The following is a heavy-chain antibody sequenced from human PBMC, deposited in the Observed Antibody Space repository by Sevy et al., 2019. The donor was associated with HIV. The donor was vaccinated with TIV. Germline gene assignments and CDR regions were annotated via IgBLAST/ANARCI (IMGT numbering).Heavy chain of an antibody. CDR2: ISSSGSTI. D-gene: IGHD6-13*01. CDR3: ARDSPLVLAAAGKGAYGMDV. Sequence: GGSLRLSCAASGFTFSDYYMSWIRQAPGKGLEWASYISSSGSTIYYADSVKGRFTISRDNAKNSLYLQMNSLRAEDTAVYYCARDSPLVLAAAGKGAYGMDVWGQGTTVTVSS. CDR1: GFTFSDYY. V-gene: IGHV3-11*01. J-gene: IGHJ6*02.